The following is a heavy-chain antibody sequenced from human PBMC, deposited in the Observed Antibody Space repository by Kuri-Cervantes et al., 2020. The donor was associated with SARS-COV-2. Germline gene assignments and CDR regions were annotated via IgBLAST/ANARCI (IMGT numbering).Heavy chain of an antibody. CDR2: ISSSSSYI. Sequence: GESLKISCAASGFTFSSYSMNWVRQAPGKGLEWVSSISSSSSYIYYADSVKGRFTISRDNSKNTLHLQMNSLRTEDTAVHYCARGALICGSSSCHGDFDLWGRGTLVTVSS. D-gene: IGHD2-2*01. CDR3: ARGALICGSSSCHGDFDL. CDR1: GFTFSSYS. J-gene: IGHJ2*01. V-gene: IGHV3-21*01.